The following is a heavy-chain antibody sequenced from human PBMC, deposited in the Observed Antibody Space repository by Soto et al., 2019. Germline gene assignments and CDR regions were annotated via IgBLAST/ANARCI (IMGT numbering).Heavy chain of an antibody. CDR1: GGSISSYY. CDR2: IYYSGST. J-gene: IGHJ4*02. Sequence: SETLSLTCTVSGGSISSYYWSWIRQPPGKGLEWIGYIYYSGSTNYNPSLKSRVTISVDTSKNQFSLKLSSVTVAYTAVYYCAREGTGVFAYWGQGSRVTVSS. CDR3: AREGTGVFAY. D-gene: IGHD1-1*01. V-gene: IGHV4-59*01.